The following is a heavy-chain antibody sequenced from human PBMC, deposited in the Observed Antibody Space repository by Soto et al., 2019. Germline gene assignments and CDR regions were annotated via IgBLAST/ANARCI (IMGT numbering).Heavy chain of an antibody. D-gene: IGHD6-25*01. CDR3: ARPRQVAATKGYDY. V-gene: IGHV1-69*13. J-gene: IGHJ4*02. Sequence: SVKVSCKASGGTFSRYPIAWVRQAPGHGLEWMGQIIPIFGTISHAQNFQGRITITADESTSTAYMELSSLRSDHTAVYYCARPRQVAATKGYDYWGQGTLVTVSS. CDR1: GGTFSRYP. CDR2: IIPIFGTI.